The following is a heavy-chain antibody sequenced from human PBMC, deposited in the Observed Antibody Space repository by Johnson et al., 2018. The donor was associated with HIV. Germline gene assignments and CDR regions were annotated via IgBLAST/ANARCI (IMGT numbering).Heavy chain of an antibody. CDR1: GFTFDDYA. CDR2: ISWNSGRI. CDR3: EKDMGADGYNYPALRFIDI. Sequence: VQLVESGGGLVQPGRSLRLSCAASGFTFDDYAMHWVRQAPGKGLEWVSGISWNSGRIAYADSVKGRFTISRDNAKNSLYLQMNSLRPEDTALYYCEKDMGADGYNYPALRFIDIWGQGTMVTVSS. V-gene: IGHV3-9*01. J-gene: IGHJ3*02. D-gene: IGHD5-24*01.